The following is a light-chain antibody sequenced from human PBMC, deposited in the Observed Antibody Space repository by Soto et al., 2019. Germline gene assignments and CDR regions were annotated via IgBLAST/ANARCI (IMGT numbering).Light chain of an antibody. CDR2: ENY. V-gene: IGLV1-51*02. Sequence: QSVLTQPPSVSAAPGQKVTISCSGSSSNIGNNYVSWYQQLPGAAPKLLIYENYERPSGIPDRFSGSKSGTSATLDITGLQTGDEADYYCCSYAGSSTLLFGGGTKLTVL. CDR1: SSNIGNNY. CDR3: CSYAGSSTLL. J-gene: IGLJ2*01.